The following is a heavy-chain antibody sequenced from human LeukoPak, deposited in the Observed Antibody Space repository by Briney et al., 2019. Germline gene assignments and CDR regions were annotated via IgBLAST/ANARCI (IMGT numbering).Heavy chain of an antibody. V-gene: IGHV4-59*02. Sequence: SETLSLTCTVSGGSVTTDYWSWIRQPPGKGLEWIGYFSYSGSTNYNPSLKSRVTISVDTSKNQFSLKLSSVTAADTAVYYCARGPLDSGYTYFDYWGQVTLVSVAS. D-gene: IGHD5-12*01. CDR1: GGSVTTDY. J-gene: IGHJ4*02. CDR2: FSYSGST. CDR3: ARGPLDSGYTYFDY.